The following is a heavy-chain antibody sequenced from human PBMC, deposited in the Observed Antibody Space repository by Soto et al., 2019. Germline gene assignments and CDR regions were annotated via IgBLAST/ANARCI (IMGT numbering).Heavy chain of an antibody. CDR1: GYDFTNYY. Sequence: QVQLVQSGAEVKKPGASVKVSCKASGYDFTNYYVQWVRQAPGRGLEWMGVIHPDGGQTTYSQRFQDRVTMTSDTCTSTIYMELSSLRSEDTAVYYCARGDIDFWGQGALVTVSS. V-gene: IGHV1-46*01. CDR3: ARGDIDF. J-gene: IGHJ4*02. CDR2: IHPDGGQT.